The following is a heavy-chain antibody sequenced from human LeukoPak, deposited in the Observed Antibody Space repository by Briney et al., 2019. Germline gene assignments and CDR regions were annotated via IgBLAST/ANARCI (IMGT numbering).Heavy chain of an antibody. CDR2: IYYSGST. Sequence: SETLSLTCTVSGGSISSYYWSWIRQPPGKGLEWIGYIYYSGSTNYNPSLKSRVTISVDTSKNQFSLKLRSVTAADTAVYYCARGGGIAAAAYYYYYMDVWGKGTTVTVSS. CDR3: ARGGGIAAAAYYYYYMDV. J-gene: IGHJ6*03. D-gene: IGHD6-13*01. V-gene: IGHV4-59*01. CDR1: GGSISSYY.